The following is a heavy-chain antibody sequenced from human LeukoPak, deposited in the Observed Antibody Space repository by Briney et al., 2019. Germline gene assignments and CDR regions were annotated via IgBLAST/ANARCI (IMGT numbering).Heavy chain of an antibody. CDR1: GGSISSGGYY. D-gene: IGHD5-24*01. V-gene: IGHV4-31*11. Sequence: PSETLSLTCAVSGGSISSGGYYWSWIRQHPGKGLEWIGYIYYSGSTYYNPSLKSRVTISVDTSKNQFSLKLSSVTAADTAVYYCARDQDGYPDYWGQGTLVTVSS. CDR2: IYYSGST. J-gene: IGHJ4*02. CDR3: ARDQDGYPDY.